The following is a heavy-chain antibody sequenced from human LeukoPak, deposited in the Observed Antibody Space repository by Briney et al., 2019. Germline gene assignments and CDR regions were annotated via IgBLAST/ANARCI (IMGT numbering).Heavy chain of an antibody. D-gene: IGHD3-22*01. CDR3: ARQGEGSGYYWDFQH. CDR1: GGSISSSYW. J-gene: IGHJ1*01. V-gene: IGHV4-4*02. CDR2: IYHSGST. Sequence: SETLSLTCAVSGGSISSSYWWTWVRPPPGKGLEWIGEIYHSGSTNYNPSLKSRVTISVDKSKNQFSLKLSSVTAADTAVYYCARQGEGSGYYWDFQHWGQGTLVTVSS.